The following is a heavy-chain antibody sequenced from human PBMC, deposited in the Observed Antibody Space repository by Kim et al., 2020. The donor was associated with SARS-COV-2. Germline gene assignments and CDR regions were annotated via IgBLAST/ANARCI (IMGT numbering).Heavy chain of an antibody. V-gene: IGHV3-23*01. D-gene: IGHD2-2*01. CDR1: GFAFSNYA. CDR2: IFGSGSNT. Sequence: GGSLRLSCEASGFAFSNYAMSWVRQAPGKGLEWVSNIFGSGSNTYYADFVKGRFTISKDNSKNTLYLQMNSLRPDDTAVYYCARHVHTSTWTVFWYFDLWGHGTLVTVSS. J-gene: IGHJ2*01. CDR3: ARHVHTSTWTVFWYFDL.